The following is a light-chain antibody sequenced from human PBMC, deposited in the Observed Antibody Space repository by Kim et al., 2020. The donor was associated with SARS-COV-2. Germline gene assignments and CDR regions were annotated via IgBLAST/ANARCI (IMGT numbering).Light chain of an antibody. Sequence: GKTVIISCARSSGSIVIDFVQWFQQRPGSSPTTVIYEDHKRPSGVPDRFSGSVDSSSNSASLTISGLRTDDEADYYCQSYDDNIWVFGGGTQLTVL. V-gene: IGLV6-57*01. CDR3: QSYDDNIWV. CDR1: SGSIVIDF. J-gene: IGLJ3*02. CDR2: EDH.